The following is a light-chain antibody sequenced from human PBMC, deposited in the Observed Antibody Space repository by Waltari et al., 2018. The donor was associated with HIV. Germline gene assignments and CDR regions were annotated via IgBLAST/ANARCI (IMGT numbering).Light chain of an antibody. Sequence: QSVLTQPPSVSGAPGQRVTISCTGSSSNIGAGYDVHWYQQLPGTAPKLLIYCNSNRPSGVPDRFSGSKSGTSSSLAITGLQAEDEADYYCQSYDSSLGLFGGGTKLTVL. J-gene: IGLJ2*01. V-gene: IGLV1-40*01. CDR2: CNS. CDR1: SSNIGAGYD. CDR3: QSYDSSLGL.